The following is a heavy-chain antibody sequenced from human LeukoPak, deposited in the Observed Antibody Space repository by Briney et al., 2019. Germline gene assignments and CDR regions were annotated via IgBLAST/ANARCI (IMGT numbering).Heavy chain of an antibody. V-gene: IGHV3-11*06. D-gene: IGHD2-21*02. CDR1: GFTFSDYY. J-gene: IGHJ4*02. CDR3: ARTVSDSFEY. CDR2: ISGSSSYI. Sequence: GGSLRLSCAASGFTFSDYYMSWIRQAPGKGLEWVSYISGSSSYINYADSVKGRLTISRDNAKNSLYLQMNSLRAEDTAVYYCARTVSDSFEYWGQGTLVTVPS.